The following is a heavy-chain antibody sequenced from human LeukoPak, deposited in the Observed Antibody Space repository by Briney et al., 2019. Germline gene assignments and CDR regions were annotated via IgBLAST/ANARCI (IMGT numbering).Heavy chain of an antibody. V-gene: IGHV1-18*01. CDR1: TSR. CDR2: IGTYGGDT. D-gene: IGHD3-22*01. Sequence: TSRIRWLRQAPGQGLEWMGWIGTYGGDTYYAQKLQGRITVTTDTSTSTVYMELRNLRSDDTAVYYCARDLWNFYDDSGYNRDFDSWGQGTLVTVSS. CDR3: ARDLWNFYDDSGYNRDFDS. J-gene: IGHJ5*01.